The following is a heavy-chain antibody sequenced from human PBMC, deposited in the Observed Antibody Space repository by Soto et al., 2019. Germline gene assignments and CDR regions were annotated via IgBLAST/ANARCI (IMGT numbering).Heavy chain of an antibody. D-gene: IGHD3-22*01. J-gene: IGHJ4*02. V-gene: IGHV4-59*01. CDR1: GGSISSYY. CDR2: IYYSGST. Sequence: QVQLQESGPGLVKPSETLSLTCTVSGGSISSYYWSWIRQPPGKGLEWIGYIYYSGSTNYNPSLKSRVTISVDTSKNQFSLKLSSVTAADTAVHYCAGRASRYYYDSSGYFDYWGQGTLVTVSS. CDR3: AGRASRYYYDSSGYFDY.